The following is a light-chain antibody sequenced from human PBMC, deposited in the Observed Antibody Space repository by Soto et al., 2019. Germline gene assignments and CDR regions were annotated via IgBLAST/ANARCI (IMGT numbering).Light chain of an antibody. CDR2: EVY. V-gene: IGLV2-8*01. CDR3: CSYAGRNNFVI. J-gene: IGLJ2*01. Sequence: QSVLTQPPSASGSPGQSVTISCTGTSSDVGGYNYVSWYQQHPGKAPKLIIYEVYKRSSGVSARFSGFKSGNTASLIVSGLQAEDEADYYCCSYAGRNNFVIFGGGTKLTVL. CDR1: SSDVGGYNY.